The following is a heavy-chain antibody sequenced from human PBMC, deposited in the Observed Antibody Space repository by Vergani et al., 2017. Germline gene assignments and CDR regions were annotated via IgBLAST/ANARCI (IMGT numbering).Heavy chain of an antibody. CDR2: ISYDGSNK. CDR1: GFTFSSYG. Sequence: QVQLVESGGGVVQPGRSLRLSCAASGFTFSSYGMHWVRQAPGKGLEWVAVISYDGSNKYYADSVKGRFTISRDNAKNSLYLQMSSLRAEDTAVYYCARVGEGGSYGTADYWGQGTLVTVSS. CDR3: ARVGEGGSYGTADY. D-gene: IGHD5-18*01. J-gene: IGHJ4*02. V-gene: IGHV3-30*03.